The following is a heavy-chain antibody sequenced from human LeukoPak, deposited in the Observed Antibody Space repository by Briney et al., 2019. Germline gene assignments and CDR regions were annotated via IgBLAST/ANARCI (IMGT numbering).Heavy chain of an antibody. CDR1: GGSISSYY. CDR3: ARETSLTTVTTQKDYYYYYMDV. V-gene: IGHV4-4*07. J-gene: IGHJ6*03. CDR2: IYTSGGT. D-gene: IGHD4-11*01. Sequence: PSETLSLTCIVSGGSISSYYWSWIRQPAGKGLEWIGRIYTSGGTNYNPSLKSRVTMSVDTSKNQFSLKLNSVTAADTAVYYCARETSLTTVTTQKDYYYYYMDVWGKGTTVTVSS.